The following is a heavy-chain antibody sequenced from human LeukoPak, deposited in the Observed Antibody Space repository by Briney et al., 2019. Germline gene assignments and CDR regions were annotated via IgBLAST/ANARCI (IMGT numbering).Heavy chain of an antibody. Sequence: PGGSLRLSCAASGFTFSSCAMSWVRQAPGKGLEWVSALTNSGGGTYYADSVKGRFTISRDNSKNTLYLQMNSLRPEDTAVYYCAKGPWMYSGGDYYYHGIDVWGQGTTVTVSS. J-gene: IGHJ6*02. V-gene: IGHV3-23*01. D-gene: IGHD6-19*01. CDR2: LTNSGGGT. CDR3: AKGPWMYSGGDYYYHGIDV. CDR1: GFTFSSCA.